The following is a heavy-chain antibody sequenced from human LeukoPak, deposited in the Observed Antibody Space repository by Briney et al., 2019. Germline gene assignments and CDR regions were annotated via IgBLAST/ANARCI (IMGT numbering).Heavy chain of an antibody. Sequence: SETLSLTCAVYSGSFSGYYWSWIRQPPGKGLEWIGEIYHSGGTNYNPSLKSRVTISVDTSKNQFFLKLNSVTAADTAVYYCARGFATMVRGVVLDFWGQGTLVTVSS. J-gene: IGHJ4*02. CDR1: SGSFSGYY. V-gene: IGHV4-34*01. CDR3: ARGFATMVRGVVLDF. CDR2: IYHSGGT. D-gene: IGHD3-10*01.